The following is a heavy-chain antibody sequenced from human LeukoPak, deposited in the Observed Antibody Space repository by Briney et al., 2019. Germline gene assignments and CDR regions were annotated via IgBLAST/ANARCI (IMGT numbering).Heavy chain of an antibody. CDR1: GFTFSSYA. CDR3: ARGAKREDAFDI. V-gene: IGHV3-30-3*01. J-gene: IGHJ3*02. CDR2: ISYDGSNK. Sequence: PGGSLRLSCAASGFTFSSYAMHWVRQAPGKGLEWVAVISYDGSNKYYADSVKGRFTISRDNSKNTLYLQMNSLRAEDTAVYYCARGAKREDAFDIWGQGTMVTVSS. D-gene: IGHD5-24*01.